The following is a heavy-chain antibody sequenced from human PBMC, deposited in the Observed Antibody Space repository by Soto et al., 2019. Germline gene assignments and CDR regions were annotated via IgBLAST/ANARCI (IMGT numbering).Heavy chain of an antibody. CDR3: ARALRGYYDFWSGYYYYMDV. CDR2: IYYSGST. Sequence: SETLSLTCTVSGGSISSYYWSWIRQPPGKGLEWIGYIYYSGSTNYNPSLKSRVTISVDTSKNQFSLKLSSVTAADTAVYYCARALRGYYDFWSGYYYYMDVWGKGTTVTVSS. J-gene: IGHJ6*03. CDR1: GGSISSYY. V-gene: IGHV4-59*01. D-gene: IGHD3-3*01.